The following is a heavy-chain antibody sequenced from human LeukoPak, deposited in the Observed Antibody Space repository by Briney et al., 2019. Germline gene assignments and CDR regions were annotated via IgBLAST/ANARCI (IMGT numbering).Heavy chain of an antibody. CDR3: ARSPYLDY. V-gene: IGHV3-74*03. CDR2: IDSDGSST. J-gene: IGHJ4*02. Sequence: TGGSLRLSCAASGFTFTNHWMHWVRQAPGKGLVWVSHIDSDGSSTTYGDPAKGRFTVSRDNAKNTVYLQMNSLRAEDTAVYYCARSPYLDYWGQATLVTVSS. CDR1: GFTFTNHW.